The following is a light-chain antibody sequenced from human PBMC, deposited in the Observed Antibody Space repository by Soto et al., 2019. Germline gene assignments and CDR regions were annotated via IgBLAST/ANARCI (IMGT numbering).Light chain of an antibody. CDR3: HKYNSLPPT. CDR1: QHIMND. V-gene: IGKV1-27*01. Sequence: DFQLAQSPSSLSPSVGDRVIITCRASQHIMNDLAWYQQKPGKPPRLLISAASTLQSGVPSRFSASGFGTEFTLTISSLQPEDAATYYCHKYNSLPPTFGGGTKVDIK. CDR2: AAS. J-gene: IGKJ4*01.